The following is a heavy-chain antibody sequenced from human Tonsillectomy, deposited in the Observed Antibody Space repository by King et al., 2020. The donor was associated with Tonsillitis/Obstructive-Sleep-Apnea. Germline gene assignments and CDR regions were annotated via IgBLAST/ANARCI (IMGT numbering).Heavy chain of an antibody. J-gene: IGHJ4*02. CDR2: FFGVGST. D-gene: IGHD2-15*01. CDR1: GFTVSSSY. CDR3: VKDVYCSGGTCYTTY. Sequence: VQLVESGGGLVQPGGSLRLSCTVSGFTVSSSYMSWVRQAPGKGLEWVSVFFGVGSTYYAESVQGRFSMSTDNSKNTLFLQMNSLRAEDTALYYCVKDVYCSGGTCYTTYWGQGTLVTVSS. V-gene: IGHV3-66*01.